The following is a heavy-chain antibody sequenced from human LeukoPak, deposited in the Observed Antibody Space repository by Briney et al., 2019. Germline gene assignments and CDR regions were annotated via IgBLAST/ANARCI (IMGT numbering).Heavy chain of an antibody. V-gene: IGHV4-39*07. CDR1: GGSISSYY. CDR3: ARGVPSPDY. Sequence: KPSETLSLTCTVSGGSISSYYWGWIRQPPGKGLEWIGSIYYSGSTYYNPSLKSRVTISLDTSKNQFSLSLSSVTAADTAVYYCARGVPSPDYWGQGTLVTVSS. CDR2: IYYSGST. J-gene: IGHJ4*02. D-gene: IGHD3-10*01.